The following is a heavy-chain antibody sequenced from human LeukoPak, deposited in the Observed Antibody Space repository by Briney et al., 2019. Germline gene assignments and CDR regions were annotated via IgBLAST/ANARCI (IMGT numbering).Heavy chain of an antibody. CDR1: GSSFSSSNW. CDR2: IYYSGST. CDR3: ARKPNGHFPFDY. J-gene: IGHJ4*02. Sequence: SETLSLTCAVSGSSFSSSNWWGWIRQPPGKGLEWIGYIYYSGSTYYNPSLKSRVTVSVDTSRNQFSLKLSSVTAVDTAVYYCARKPNGHFPFDYWGQGTLVTVSS. V-gene: IGHV4-28*01. D-gene: IGHD2-8*01.